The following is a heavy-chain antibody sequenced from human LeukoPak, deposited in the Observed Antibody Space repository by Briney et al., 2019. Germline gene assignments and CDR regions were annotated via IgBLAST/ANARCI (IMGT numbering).Heavy chain of an antibody. CDR3: ARGYYYDSSGYFDLDY. D-gene: IGHD3-22*01. CDR2: INPNSGGT. V-gene: IGHV1-2*02. J-gene: IGHJ4*02. CDR1: GYTFTSYD. Sequence: ASVKVSCKASGYTFTSYDINWVRQATGQGLEWMGWINPNSGGTNYAQKFQGRVTMTRDTSISTAYMELSSLRSDDTAVYYCARGYYYDSSGYFDLDYWGQGTLVTVSS.